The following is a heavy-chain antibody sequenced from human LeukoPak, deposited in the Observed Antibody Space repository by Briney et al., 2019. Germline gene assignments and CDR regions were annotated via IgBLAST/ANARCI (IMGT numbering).Heavy chain of an antibody. D-gene: IGHD2-2*01. CDR2: INPNSGGT. V-gene: IGHV1-2*02. CDR3: ARGRKKVVPAAMYYYYMDV. CDR1: GYTFTGYY. J-gene: IGHJ6*03. Sequence: ASVKVSCKASGYTFTGYYMHWVRQAPGQGLEWMGWINPNSGGTNYAQKFQGRVTMTRDTSISTAYMELSRLRSEDTAVYYCARGRKKVVPAAMYYYYMDVWGKGTTVTVSS.